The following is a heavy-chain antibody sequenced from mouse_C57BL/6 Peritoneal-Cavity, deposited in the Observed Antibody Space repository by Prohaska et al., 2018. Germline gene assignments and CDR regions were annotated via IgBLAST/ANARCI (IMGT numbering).Heavy chain of an antibody. Sequence: EVQLLETGGGLVQPGGSRGLSCEGSGFTFSGFWMSWVRQTPGKTLEWIGDINADGSALNYAPSIKDRFTIFRDNDKSTLYLQMSNVRSEDTATYFCMGSRGDYWGQGTTLTVSS. V-gene: IGHV11-2*01. CDR3: MGSRGDY. CDR1: GFTFSGFW. CDR2: INADGSAL. J-gene: IGHJ2*01.